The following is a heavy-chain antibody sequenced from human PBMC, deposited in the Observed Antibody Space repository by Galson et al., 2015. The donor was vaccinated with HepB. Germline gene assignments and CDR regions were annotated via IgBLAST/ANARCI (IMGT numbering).Heavy chain of an antibody. Sequence: SLRLSCAASGFTFSSYAMHWVRQAPGKGLEWVAVISYDGSNKYYADSVKGRFTISRDNSKNTLYLQMNSLRAEDTAVYYCARSETTVVTPFNAFDIWGRGTMVTVSS. CDR3: ARSETTVVTPFNAFDI. D-gene: IGHD4-23*01. V-gene: IGHV3-30-3*01. CDR1: GFTFSSYA. J-gene: IGHJ3*02. CDR2: ISYDGSNK.